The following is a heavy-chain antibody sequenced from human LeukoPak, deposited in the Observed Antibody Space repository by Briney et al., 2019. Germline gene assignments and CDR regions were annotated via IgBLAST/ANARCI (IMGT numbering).Heavy chain of an antibody. CDR3: ASQLRFLEWLEDYMDV. CDR1: GGSISSSSYY. CDR2: IYYSGST. Sequence: SETLSLTCTVSGGSISSSSYYWGWIRQPPGKGLEWIGSIYYSGSTYYNPSLKSRVTISVDTSKNQFSLKLSPVTAADTAVYYCASQLRFLEWLEDYMDVWGKGTTVTVSS. V-gene: IGHV4-39*01. J-gene: IGHJ6*03. D-gene: IGHD3-3*01.